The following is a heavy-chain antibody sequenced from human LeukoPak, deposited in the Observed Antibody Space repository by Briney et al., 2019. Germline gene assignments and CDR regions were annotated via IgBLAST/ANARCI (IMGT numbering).Heavy chain of an antibody. CDR2: INPSGGST. Sequence: GASVKVSCKASGYTFTTYGITWVRQAPGQGLEWMGIINPSGGSTSYAQKFQGRVTMTRDMSTSTVYMELSSLRSEDTAVYYCARELSKIVVVPAPRAFDIWGQGTMVTVSS. V-gene: IGHV1-46*01. CDR1: GYTFTTYG. J-gene: IGHJ3*02. CDR3: ARELSKIVVVPAPRAFDI. D-gene: IGHD2-2*01.